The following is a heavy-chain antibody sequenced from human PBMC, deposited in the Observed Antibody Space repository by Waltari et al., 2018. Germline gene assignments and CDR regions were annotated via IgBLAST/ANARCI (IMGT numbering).Heavy chain of an antibody. CDR1: GGSFSGYY. CDR2: INHSGST. CDR3: ARGDGYCSSTSCYPGGFDP. Sequence: QVQLQQWGAGLLKPSETLSLTCAVYGGSFSGYYWSWIRQPPGKGLEWIGEINHSGSTNYNPSLTSRVTISVDTSKNQFSLKLSSVTAADTAVYYCARGDGYCSSTSCYPGGFDPWGQGTLVTVSS. D-gene: IGHD2-2*03. V-gene: IGHV4-34*01. J-gene: IGHJ5*02.